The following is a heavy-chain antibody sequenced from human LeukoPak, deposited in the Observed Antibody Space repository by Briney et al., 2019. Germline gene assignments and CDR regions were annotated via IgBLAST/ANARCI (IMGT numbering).Heavy chain of an antibody. CDR3: TSGARPSDY. Sequence: PGGSLRLSCTAFGFNFGDNAMSWFRQAPGKGLEWVGFIRSKTHGGTTEYAASVEGRFTISRDDSRSIAYLQMNSLKTEDTAVYYCTSGARPSDYWGQGTLVTVSS. J-gene: IGHJ4*02. CDR1: GFNFGDNA. D-gene: IGHD2-2*01. V-gene: IGHV3-49*03. CDR2: IRSKTHGGTT.